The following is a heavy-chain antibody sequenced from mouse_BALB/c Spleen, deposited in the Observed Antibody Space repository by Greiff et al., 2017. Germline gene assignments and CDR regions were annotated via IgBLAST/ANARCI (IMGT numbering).Heavy chain of an antibody. V-gene: IGHV5-6*01. J-gene: IGHJ1*01. CDR2: ISSGGSYT. CDR3: ARHNFTTAWYFDV. Sequence: EVQLVESGGDLVKPGGSLKLSCAASGFTFSSYGMSWVRQTPDKRLEWVATISSGGSYTYYPDSVKGRFTISRDNAKNTLYLQMSSLKSEDTAMYYCARHNFTTAWYFDVWGAGTTGTVSA. CDR1: GFTFSSYG. D-gene: IGHD1-2*01.